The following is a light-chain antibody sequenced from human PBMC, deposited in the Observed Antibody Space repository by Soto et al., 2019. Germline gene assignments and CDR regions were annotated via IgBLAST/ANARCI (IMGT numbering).Light chain of an antibody. CDR1: QSVGSNF. CDR3: QQYGSSPRT. Sequence: EIVLTQSPGTLSLSPGERATLSCRASQSVGSNFLAWYQQKPGQAPRLLIYNASNRATGIPDRFSGSGSGTDFTLTISRVEPEDFAVYFCQQYGSSPRTFGQGTKVEIK. V-gene: IGKV3-20*01. J-gene: IGKJ1*01. CDR2: NAS.